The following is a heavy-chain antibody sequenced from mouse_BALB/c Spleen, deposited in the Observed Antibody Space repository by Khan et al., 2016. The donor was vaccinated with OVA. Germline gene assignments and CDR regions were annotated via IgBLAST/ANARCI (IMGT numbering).Heavy chain of an antibody. CDR3: ARSGYGSLGY. J-gene: IGHJ2*01. CDR2: IYPGSGST. Sequence: QVQLQQSGPVLVKPGASVKMSCKASGYTFTDYIINWVRQRTGQGLEWIGQIYPGSGSTYYNEKFKGKATLTAAKSPNTAYMQLRSLTSEDSAVYFCARSGYGSLGYWGQGTTLTVSS. CDR1: GYTFTDYI. D-gene: IGHD1-1*01. V-gene: IGHV1-77*01.